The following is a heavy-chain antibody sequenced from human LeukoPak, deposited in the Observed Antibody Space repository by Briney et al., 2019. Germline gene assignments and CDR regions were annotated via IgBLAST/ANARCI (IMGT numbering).Heavy chain of an antibody. CDR3: ARYSSGWSVDY. CDR2: IYPGDSDT. CDR1: GYSFTNYW. Sequence: GESLKISCKGSGYSFTNYWIGWVRQMPGKGLEWMGIIYPGDSDTRYSPSFQGQVTISTDKSIGTAYLQWSSLKASDTAMYYCARYSSGWSVDYWGQGALVTVSS. D-gene: IGHD6-19*01. V-gene: IGHV5-51*01. J-gene: IGHJ4*02.